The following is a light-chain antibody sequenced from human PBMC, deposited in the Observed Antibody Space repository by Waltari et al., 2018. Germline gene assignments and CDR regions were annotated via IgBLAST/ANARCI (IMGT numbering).Light chain of an antibody. Sequence: SYVLTQAPSVSVAPGPPAWIPCGENNIGGKSVHWYQQKPGQAPLLVIYYDSDRPSGIPERFSGSNSGNTATLTISRVEAGDEADYDCQVWDSSSVHPVVFGGGTKLTVL. V-gene: IGLV3-21*04. J-gene: IGLJ3*02. CDR1: NIGGKS. CDR2: YDS. CDR3: QVWDSSSVHPVV.